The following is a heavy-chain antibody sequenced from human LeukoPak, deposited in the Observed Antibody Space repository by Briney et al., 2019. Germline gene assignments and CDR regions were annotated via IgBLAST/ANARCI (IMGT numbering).Heavy chain of an antibody. CDR3: ARATLGYYDSWFDP. J-gene: IGHJ5*02. Sequence: KTSETLSLTCAVYGGSFSGYYWSWIRQPPGKGLEWIGEINHSGSTNYNPSLKSRVTISVDTSKNQFSLKLSSVTAADTAVYYCARATLGYYDSWFDPWGQGTLVTVSS. V-gene: IGHV4-34*01. CDR1: GGSFSGYY. CDR2: INHSGST. D-gene: IGHD3-22*01.